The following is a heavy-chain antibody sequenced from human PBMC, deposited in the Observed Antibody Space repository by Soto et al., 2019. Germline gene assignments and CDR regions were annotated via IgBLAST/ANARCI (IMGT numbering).Heavy chain of an antibody. D-gene: IGHD5-18*01. V-gene: IGHV3-30-3*01. CDR1: GFSFNFYA. Sequence: QVHLVESGGGVVRLGGPWGDSGAATGFSFNFYARYWFGQAPGKGLGRVAMISNDGSSENYADSVRGRFIISRDNSKKTLFLQMNSLRPEATATYYCVRDSGANYGTFWYFDLWGRGTLVTVSS. CDR3: VRDSGANYGTFWYFDL. J-gene: IGHJ2*01. CDR2: ISNDGSSE.